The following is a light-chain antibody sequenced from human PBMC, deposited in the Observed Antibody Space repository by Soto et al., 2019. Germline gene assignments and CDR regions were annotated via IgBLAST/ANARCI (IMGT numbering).Light chain of an antibody. CDR1: QSVNNK. CDR3: QQDNNWPRT. J-gene: IGKJ1*01. V-gene: IGKV3-15*01. CDR2: DAS. Sequence: EIVMTQSPATLSVSPGERVTLSCRASQSVNNKLAWYEQKPGQAPRLLIYDASTRATGIPSRFSGSGSGTDFTLTISSLQSEDFAVYYCQQDNNWPRTFGQGTKVEIK.